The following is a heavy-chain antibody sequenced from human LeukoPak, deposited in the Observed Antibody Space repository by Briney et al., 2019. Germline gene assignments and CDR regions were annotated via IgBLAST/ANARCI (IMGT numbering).Heavy chain of an antibody. V-gene: IGHV4-59*01. CDR3: AGGSGSYYIGVSWFDP. J-gene: IGHJ5*02. D-gene: IGHD3-10*01. CDR2: IYYSGST. CDR1: GGSLSSYF. Sequence: SETVSLTCTVSGGSLSSYFWSWIRQPPGKGLEWIGYIYYSGSTNYNPSLKSRVTISVDTSKNQFSLKLSSVTAADTAVYYCAGGSGSYYIGVSWFDPWGQGTLVTVSS.